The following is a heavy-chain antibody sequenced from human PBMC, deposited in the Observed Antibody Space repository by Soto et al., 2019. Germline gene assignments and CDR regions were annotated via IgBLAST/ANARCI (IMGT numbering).Heavy chain of an antibody. J-gene: IGHJ4*02. D-gene: IGHD5-18*01. CDR2: ISGSGGSP. V-gene: IGHV3-23*01. CDR3: ASRPQTQHATGFAY. Sequence: PGRELERLSAISGSGGSPYHADPANGRFTLSRDKSNNTLYLQRNSQRAEDTSVYYCASRPQTQHATGFAYWGQVTLVTVSS.